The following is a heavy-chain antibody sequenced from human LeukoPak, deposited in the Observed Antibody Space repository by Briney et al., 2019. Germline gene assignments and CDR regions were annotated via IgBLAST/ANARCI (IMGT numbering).Heavy chain of an antibody. Sequence: SETLSLTCTVSGGSISSYYWSWIRQPAGKGLEWIGRIYTSGSTSYNSSLKSRVTISVDKSKNQFSLKLSSVTAADTAVYYCARDRVGYDSSGYHFDYWGQGTLVTVSS. CDR1: GGSISSYY. V-gene: IGHV4-4*07. CDR2: IYTSGST. D-gene: IGHD3-22*01. J-gene: IGHJ4*02. CDR3: ARDRVGYDSSGYHFDY.